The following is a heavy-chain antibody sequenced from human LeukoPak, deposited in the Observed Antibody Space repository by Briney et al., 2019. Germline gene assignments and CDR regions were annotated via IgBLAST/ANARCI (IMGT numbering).Heavy chain of an antibody. Sequence: SGTLSLTCAVSGGSISSSNWWSWVRQPPGKGLEWIGEIYHSGSTSYNPSLKSRVTISVDTSKNQFSLKLTSVTAADTAVYFCARGGYYGSGNDFRFDPWGQGTLVTVSS. D-gene: IGHD3-10*01. CDR3: ARGGYYGSGNDFRFDP. J-gene: IGHJ5*02. V-gene: IGHV4-4*02. CDR1: GGSISSSNW. CDR2: IYHSGST.